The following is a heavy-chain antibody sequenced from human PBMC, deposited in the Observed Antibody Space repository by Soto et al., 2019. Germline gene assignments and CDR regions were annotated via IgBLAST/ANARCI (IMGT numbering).Heavy chain of an antibody. CDR2: ISYDGSNK. CDR3: AKGPAIVLVPAAMNYYYGMDV. Sequence: QVQLVESGGGVVQPGRSLRLSCAASGFTFSSYGMHWVSQAPGKGLEWVAVISYDGSNKYYADSVKGRFTISRDNSKTTLYMQMNSLRAEDTAVYYCAKGPAIVLVPAAMNYYYGMDVCGQGNTVTVSS. D-gene: IGHD2-2*01. J-gene: IGHJ6*02. CDR1: GFTFSSYG. V-gene: IGHV3-30*18.